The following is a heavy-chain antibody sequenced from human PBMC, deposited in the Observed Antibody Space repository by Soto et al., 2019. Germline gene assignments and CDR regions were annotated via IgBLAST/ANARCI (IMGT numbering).Heavy chain of an antibody. Sequence: GGSLRLSCAASGFTFSSHWMSWVRQAPGKGLEWVANIKQDGSEKYYVDSVKGRFTISRDNAKNSLYLQMNSLRAEDTAVYYCARPLRFLEWSPFDYWGQGTLVIVSS. V-gene: IGHV3-7*03. D-gene: IGHD3-3*01. CDR1: GFTFSSHW. CDR2: IKQDGSEK. J-gene: IGHJ4*02. CDR3: ARPLRFLEWSPFDY.